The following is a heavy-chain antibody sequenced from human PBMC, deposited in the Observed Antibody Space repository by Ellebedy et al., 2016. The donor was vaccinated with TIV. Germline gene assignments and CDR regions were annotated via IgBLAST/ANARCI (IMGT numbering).Heavy chain of an antibody. Sequence: SETLSLXXTVSGGSISSSSYYWGWIRQPPGKGLEWIGSIYYSGSTYYNPSLKSRVTISVDTSKNQFSLKLSSVTAADTAVYYCARDRREWSDAFDIWGQGTMVTVSS. V-gene: IGHV4-39*07. J-gene: IGHJ3*02. D-gene: IGHD3-3*01. CDR1: GGSISSSSYY. CDR3: ARDRREWSDAFDI. CDR2: IYYSGST.